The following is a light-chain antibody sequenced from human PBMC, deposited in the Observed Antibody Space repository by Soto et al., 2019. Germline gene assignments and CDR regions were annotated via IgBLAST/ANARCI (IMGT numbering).Light chain of an antibody. V-gene: IGKV1-27*01. Sequence: DIQMTQSPSSLSASVGDRVTITCRASQGISNYVAWYQQKPGKVPKLLIYAASTLQSGVPSRFSGSGSGTDFTLTIRSLQPEDVATYYCQKYNSAPLPFGGGTKVEIK. J-gene: IGKJ4*01. CDR1: QGISNY. CDR3: QKYNSAPLP. CDR2: AAS.